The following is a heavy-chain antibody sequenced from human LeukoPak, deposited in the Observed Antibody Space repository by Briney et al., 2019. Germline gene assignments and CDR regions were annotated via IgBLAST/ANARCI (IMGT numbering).Heavy chain of an antibody. Sequence: GGSLRLSCAASGFTVSSNYMSWVRQAPGKGLEWVSVIYSGGSTYYADSVKGRFTISRDNSKNTLYLQMNSLRAEDTAVYYCARDGSGWFIDYWGQGTLVTVSS. CDR2: IYSGGST. CDR1: GFTVSSNY. CDR3: ARDGSGWFIDY. V-gene: IGHV3-53*01. J-gene: IGHJ4*02. D-gene: IGHD6-19*01.